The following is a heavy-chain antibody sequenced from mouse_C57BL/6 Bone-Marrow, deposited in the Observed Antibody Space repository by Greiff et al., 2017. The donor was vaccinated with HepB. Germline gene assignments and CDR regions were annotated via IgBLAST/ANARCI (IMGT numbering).Heavy chain of an antibody. J-gene: IGHJ2*01. CDR2: IYPRSGNT. CDR1: GYTFTSYG. D-gene: IGHD1-1*01. V-gene: IGHV1-81*01. Sequence: QVQLQQSGAELARPGASVKLSCKASGYTFTSYGISWVKQRTGQGLEWIAEIYPRSGNTYYNEKFKGKATLTADKSSSTAYMELRSLASEDSAVFVCARNVKTPYHYPGGYWGQGTTLKVSS. CDR3: ARNVKTPYHYPGGY.